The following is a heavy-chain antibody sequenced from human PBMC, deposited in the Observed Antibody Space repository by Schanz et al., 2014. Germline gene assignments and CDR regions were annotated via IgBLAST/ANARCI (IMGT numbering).Heavy chain of an antibody. CDR1: GFTFSSYT. J-gene: IGHJ5*01. Sequence: EVQLLESGGGLVRPGGSLRLSCAASGFTFSSYTMNWVRQAPGKGLEWVSVISGSGGSTVYADSVKGRFTISRDNSKKTLYLEMNRLRVDDTAVYYCSKDKQGSRSVDSWGLGTLVTVSS. CDR3: SKDKQGSRSVDS. D-gene: IGHD1-26*01. CDR2: ISGSGGST. V-gene: IGHV3-23*01.